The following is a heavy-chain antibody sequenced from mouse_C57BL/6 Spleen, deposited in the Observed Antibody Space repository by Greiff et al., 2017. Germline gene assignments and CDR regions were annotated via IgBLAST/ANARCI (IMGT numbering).Heavy chain of an antibody. CDR2: INPGSGGT. CDR3: AREDDGYYVGYFDV. D-gene: IGHD2-3*01. CDR1: GYAFTNYL. Sequence: QVQLQQSGAELVRPGTSVKVSCKASGYAFTNYLIEWVKQRPGQGLEWIGVINPGSGGTNYNEKFKGKATLTADKSSSTAYMQLSSLTSEDSAVYFCAREDDGYYVGYFDVWGTGTTVTVSS. V-gene: IGHV1-54*01. J-gene: IGHJ1*03.